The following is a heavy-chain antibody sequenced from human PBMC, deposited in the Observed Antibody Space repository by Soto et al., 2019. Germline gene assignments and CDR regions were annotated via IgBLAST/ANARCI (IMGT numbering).Heavy chain of an antibody. D-gene: IGHD3-3*01. J-gene: IGHJ4*02. CDR2: ISPNSGRP. V-gene: IGHV1-18*04. CDR3: VRQSYAFWTDYPDLDY. CDR1: GYTFTKYD. Sequence: AAVKVSCKASGYTFTKYDISWVRQAPGQGLEWLGLISPNSGRPSYAQKFEGRVTMTTDTSTTTAYLELRSLRSDDTAVYYCVRQSYAFWTDYPDLDYWGQGTLVTVSS.